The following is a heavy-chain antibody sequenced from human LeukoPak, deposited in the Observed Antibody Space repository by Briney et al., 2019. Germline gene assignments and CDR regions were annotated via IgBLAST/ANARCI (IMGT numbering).Heavy chain of an antibody. CDR2: ISSSGSTI. D-gene: IGHD2-2*01. J-gene: IGHJ4*02. V-gene: IGHV3-11*04. Sequence: GGSLRLSCAASGFTFSDYYMSWIRQAPGKGLEWVSYISSSGSTIYYADSVKGRFTISRDNARNSLYLQVNNLRAEDTAVYYCARPRGCGSARCNNFDSWGQGTLVTVSS. CDR1: GFTFSDYY. CDR3: ARPRGCGSARCNNFDS.